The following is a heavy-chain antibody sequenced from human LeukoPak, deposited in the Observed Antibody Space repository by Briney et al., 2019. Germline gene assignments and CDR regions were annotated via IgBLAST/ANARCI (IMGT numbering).Heavy chain of an antibody. CDR3: AKGDYSGSGADRVVSLLIDY. J-gene: IGHJ4*02. CDR2: ISSDAYNK. Sequence: GGSLRLSCAASGFTFSTYTMHWVRQAPGKGLEWVAFISSDAYNKYNADSVKGRFTISRDNSRNTLSLHMTSLRAEDTAVYYCAKGDYSGSGADRVVSLLIDYWGQGTLVTVSS. CDR1: GFTFSTYT. D-gene: IGHD3-10*01. V-gene: IGHV3-30-3*01.